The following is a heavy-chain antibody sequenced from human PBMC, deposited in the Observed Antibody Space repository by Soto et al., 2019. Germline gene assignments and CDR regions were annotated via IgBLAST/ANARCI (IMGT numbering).Heavy chain of an antibody. Sequence: SETLSLTCTVSGGSISGYYWSWIRQPPGKGLEWIGYMYNTGSTDYNPSFKSRVTISVDTSKNQFSLKLSSVTAADTAVYYCARGGIQFDYWGQGTLVTVSS. V-gene: IGHV4-59*01. D-gene: IGHD5-18*01. CDR1: GGSISGYY. CDR3: ARGGIQFDY. CDR2: MYNTGST. J-gene: IGHJ4*02.